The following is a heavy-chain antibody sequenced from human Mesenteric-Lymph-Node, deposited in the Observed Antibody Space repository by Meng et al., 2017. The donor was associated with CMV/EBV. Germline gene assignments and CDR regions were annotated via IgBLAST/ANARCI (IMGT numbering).Heavy chain of an antibody. D-gene: IGHD5-12*01. J-gene: IGHJ4*02. CDR1: GGSGISGSDY. CDR3: ARQGGYDSPVGY. Sequence: GSLRLSCTVSGGSGISGSDYWSWLRQSPGKGLEWLGYIYYSGRTSGTTTYNPSLKSRLTISVDTSKNHFSLKLTSVTAADTAVYYCARQGGYDSPVGYWGQGTLVTVSS. V-gene: IGHV4-61*01. CDR2: IYYSGRTSGTT.